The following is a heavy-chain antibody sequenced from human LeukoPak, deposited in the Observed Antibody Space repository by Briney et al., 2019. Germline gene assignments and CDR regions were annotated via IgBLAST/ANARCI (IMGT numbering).Heavy chain of an antibody. V-gene: IGHV3-23*01. J-gene: IGHJ4*02. Sequence: GGSLRLSCAASGFSLNSHTMNWVRQAPGKGPEWVSHISASGDSTDYADTVKRRFTISRDNSKDTLFLQMNRLTADDTALYYCARDLAANRFSAYDYWGQGTLVTVSS. CDR1: GFSLNSHT. D-gene: IGHD1-14*01. CDR3: ARDLAANRFSAYDY. CDR2: ISASGDST.